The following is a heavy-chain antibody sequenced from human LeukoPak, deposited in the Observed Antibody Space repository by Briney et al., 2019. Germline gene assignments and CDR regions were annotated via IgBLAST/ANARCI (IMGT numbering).Heavy chain of an antibody. CDR2: INPSGGST. V-gene: IGHV1-46*01. CDR1: GYTFTSYY. J-gene: IGHJ4*02. D-gene: IGHD3-22*01. CDR3: ARDWADSSGYYPPLYYFDY. Sequence: ASVKVSCKASGYTFTSYYMDWVQQAPGQGLEWMGIINPSGGSTSYAQKFQGRVTMTRDTSTSTVYMELSSLRSEDTAVYYCARDWADSSGYYPPLYYFDYWGQGTLVTVSS.